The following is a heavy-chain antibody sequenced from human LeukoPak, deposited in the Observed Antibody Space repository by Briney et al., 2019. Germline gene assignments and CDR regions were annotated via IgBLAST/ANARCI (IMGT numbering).Heavy chain of an antibody. D-gene: IGHD2-15*01. CDR2: IIPILGIA. V-gene: IGHV1-69*04. CDR3: ARGARGNYYYYGMDV. J-gene: IGHJ6*02. Sequence: SVKVSCKASGGTFSSYAISWVRQAPGQGLEWMGRIIPILGIANYAQKFQGRVTITADKSTSTAYMELSSLRSEDTAVYYRARGARGNYYYYGMDVWGQGTTVTVSS. CDR1: GGTFSSYA.